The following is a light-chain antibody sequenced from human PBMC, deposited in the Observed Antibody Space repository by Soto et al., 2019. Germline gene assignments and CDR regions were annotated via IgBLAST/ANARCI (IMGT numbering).Light chain of an antibody. Sequence: QYALTQPASVSGSPGQSITISCTGTSSDVGGYNCVSWYQQHPGRAPKLLIIDVNNRPSGVSNRFSGSKSGNTASLTISGLQAEDEADYYCSSCTTSSTFVFGTGTKLTVL. CDR1: SSDVGGYNC. CDR2: DVN. CDR3: SSCTTSSTFV. J-gene: IGLJ1*01. V-gene: IGLV2-14*01.